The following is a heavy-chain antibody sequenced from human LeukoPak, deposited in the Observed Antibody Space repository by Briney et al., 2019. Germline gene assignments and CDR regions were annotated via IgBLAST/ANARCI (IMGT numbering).Heavy chain of an antibody. CDR2: IYYSGST. J-gene: IGHJ4*02. V-gene: IGHV4-59*01. D-gene: IGHD2-15*01. Sequence: SETLSLTCTVSGGSISSYYWSWIRQPPGKGLEWIGYIYYSGSTNYNPSLKSRVTISVDTSKNQFSLKLSSVTAADTAVYYCARGYCSGGSCQDYWGQGTLVTVSS. CDR1: GGSISSYY. CDR3: ARGYCSGGSCQDY.